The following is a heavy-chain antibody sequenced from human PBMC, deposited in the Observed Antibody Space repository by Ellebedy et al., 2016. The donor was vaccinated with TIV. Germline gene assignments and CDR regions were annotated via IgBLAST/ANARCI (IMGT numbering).Heavy chain of an antibody. D-gene: IGHD6-13*01. J-gene: IGHJ3*02. CDR1: GYTFTSYG. CDR2: ISGYNGNT. V-gene: IGHV1-18*04. CDR3: ATGYSTTWYKPDAFDI. Sequence: ASVKVSCXASGYTFTSYGISWVRQAPGRGLEWMGWISGYNGNTNYAQKFQGRVTMTTDTSTSTAYIELRSLRSDDTAVYFCATGYSTTWYKPDAFDIWGQGTKVSVSS.